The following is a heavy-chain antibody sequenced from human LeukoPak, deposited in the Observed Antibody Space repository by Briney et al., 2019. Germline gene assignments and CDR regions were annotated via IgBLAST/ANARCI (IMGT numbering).Heavy chain of an antibody. CDR2: FSYNVHS. V-gene: IGHV4-61*01. D-gene: IGHD6-19*01. J-gene: IGHJ4*02. CDR1: GGSVSSSNYY. CDR3: ARVSVAGTGPDY. Sequence: SETLSLTCTVSGGSVSSSNYYWSWIRQPPGKGLERVGFFSYNVHSDYNPSLKSRVTISVDTSKNQFSLRLTSVTAADTAIYYCARVSVAGTGPDYWGQGTLVTVSS.